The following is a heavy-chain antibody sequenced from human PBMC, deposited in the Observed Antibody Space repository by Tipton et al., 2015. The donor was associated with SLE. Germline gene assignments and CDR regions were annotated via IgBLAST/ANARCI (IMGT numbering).Heavy chain of an antibody. Sequence: WSWIRQPPGKGLEWIGEINHSGSTNYNPSLKSRVTISVDTSKNQFSLKLSSVTAADTAVYYCARRGTMVRGVFGYWGQGTLVTVSS. CDR3: ARRGTMVRGVFGY. CDR2: INHSGST. V-gene: IGHV4-34*01. J-gene: IGHJ4*02. D-gene: IGHD3-10*01.